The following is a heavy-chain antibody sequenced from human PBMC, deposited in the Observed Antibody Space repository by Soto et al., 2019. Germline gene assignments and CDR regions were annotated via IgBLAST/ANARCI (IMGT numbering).Heavy chain of an antibody. CDR3: ARLGYCSGGSCYSIFAYGMDV. Sequence: PSETLSLTCTVSGGSINNYYWSWIRQPPGKGLEFIGYIYYAGSTTNNPSLKSRVTISVDTSKNQFSLKLSSVTAADTAVYYCARLGYCSGGSCYSIFAYGMDVWGQGTTVTVSS. CDR2: IYYAGST. J-gene: IGHJ6*02. V-gene: IGHV4-59*01. D-gene: IGHD2-15*01. CDR1: GGSINNYY.